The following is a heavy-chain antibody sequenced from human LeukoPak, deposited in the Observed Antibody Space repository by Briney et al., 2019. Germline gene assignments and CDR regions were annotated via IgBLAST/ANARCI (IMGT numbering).Heavy chain of an antibody. CDR1: GGSISSSSYY. Sequence: SETLSLTCTVSGGSISSSSYYWGWIRQPPGKGLEWIGSIYYSGSTYYNPSLKSRVTISVDPSKNQFSLKLSSVTAADTAVYYCAREGFPFKVLTGYFDYWGQGTLVTVSS. V-gene: IGHV4-39*07. CDR2: IYYSGST. CDR3: AREGFPFKVLTGYFDY. D-gene: IGHD3-9*01. J-gene: IGHJ4*02.